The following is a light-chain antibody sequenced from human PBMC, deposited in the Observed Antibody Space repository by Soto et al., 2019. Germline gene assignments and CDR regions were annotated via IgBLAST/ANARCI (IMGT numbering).Light chain of an antibody. CDR3: TSYTSSSTLV. J-gene: IGLJ2*01. CDR1: SSDVGGYNY. CDR2: DVR. Sequence: QSALTQPASVSGSPGQSITISCTGTSSDVGGYNYVSWYQHHPGKAPKLMIYDVRNRPSGVSNRFSGSKSGNTASLTISGLQAEDEADYYCTSYTSSSTLVFGGGTKLTVL. V-gene: IGLV2-14*03.